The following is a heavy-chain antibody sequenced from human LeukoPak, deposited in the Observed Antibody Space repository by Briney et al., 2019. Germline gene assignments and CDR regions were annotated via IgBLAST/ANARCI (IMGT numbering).Heavy chain of an antibody. CDR1: GFTFSSYA. CDR2: ISSSTITP. CDR3: ARDLSQFSPIAVATMYYFDY. Sequence: GGSLRLSCAASGFTFSSYAMSWVRQAPGKGLEWVSAISSSTITPYYADSVKGRFTISRDNAKNSLYLQMNSLRAEDTAVYYCARDLSQFSPIAVATMYYFDYWGQGTLVTVSS. D-gene: IGHD6-19*01. V-gene: IGHV3-48*04. J-gene: IGHJ4*02.